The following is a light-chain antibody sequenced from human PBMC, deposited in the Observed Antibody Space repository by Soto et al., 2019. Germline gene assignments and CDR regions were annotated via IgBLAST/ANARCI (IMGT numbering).Light chain of an antibody. V-gene: IGLV2-14*02. CDR2: EGS. CDR3: CSYTRGSTLV. Sequence: QSALTQPASVSGSPGQSITISCTGTSSDVGSYNLVSWYQQHPGKAPKLMIYEGSQRPSGLSTRFSGSKSGNTAALTISGLQSEDEGNSYCCSYTRGSTLVFGGGTQLTVL. CDR1: SSDVGSYNL. J-gene: IGLJ3*02.